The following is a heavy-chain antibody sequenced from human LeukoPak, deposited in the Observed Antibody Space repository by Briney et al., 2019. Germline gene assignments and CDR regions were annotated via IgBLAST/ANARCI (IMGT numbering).Heavy chain of an antibody. CDR3: ARAGDYGSGSFRWRHFDY. Sequence: GRSLRLSCAASGFTFRNYALHWVRQAPGKGLEWVALISYDGSNKYYADSGKGRFTISRDNSKNTLYLQMNSLRTEDTAVYYCARAGDYGSGSFRWRHFDYWGQGTLVTVSS. J-gene: IGHJ4*02. CDR2: ISYDGSNK. D-gene: IGHD3-10*01. CDR1: GFTFRNYA. V-gene: IGHV3-30-3*01.